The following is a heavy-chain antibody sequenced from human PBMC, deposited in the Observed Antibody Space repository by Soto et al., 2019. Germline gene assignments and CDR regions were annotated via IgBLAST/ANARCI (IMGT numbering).Heavy chain of an antibody. Sequence: SETLSLTCTVSGGSISSSSYYWGWIRQPPGKGLEWIGSIYYSGSTYYNPSLKSRVTISVDTSKNQFSLKLSSVTAADTAVYYCARIRSGGTVPPFLFYPKTKLPNYYYYGMDVWGQGTTVTVSS. V-gene: IGHV4-39*01. D-gene: IGHD2-15*01. CDR1: GGSISSSSYY. J-gene: IGHJ6*02. CDR3: ARIRSGGTVPPFLFYPKTKLPNYYYYGMDV. CDR2: IYYSGST.